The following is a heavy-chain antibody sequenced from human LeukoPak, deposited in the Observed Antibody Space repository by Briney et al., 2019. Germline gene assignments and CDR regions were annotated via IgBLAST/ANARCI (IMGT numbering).Heavy chain of an antibody. V-gene: IGHV1-24*01. CDR2: FDPEDGET. CDR3: ATAGYYYDIGGSPPLNWFDP. Sequence: ASVKVSFKVSGYTLTELSMHWVRQAPGKGLEWMGGFDPEDGETIYAQKFQGRVTMTEDTSTDTAYMELSSLRSEDTAVYYCATAGYYYDIGGSPPLNWFDPRGQGTLVTVSS. J-gene: IGHJ5*02. CDR1: GYTLTELS. D-gene: IGHD3-22*01.